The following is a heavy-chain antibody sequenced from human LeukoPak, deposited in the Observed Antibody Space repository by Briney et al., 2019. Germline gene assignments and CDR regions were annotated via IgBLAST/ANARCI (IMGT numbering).Heavy chain of an antibody. CDR3: ARGLRGPDY. CDR2: INNDGSDT. D-gene: IGHD3-10*01. CDR1: GFTFSSYW. V-gene: IGHV3-74*01. Sequence: GGSLRLACAASGFTFSSYWVHWVRQAPGKGLEWVSRINNDGSDTTYAASVKGRFTVSRDNAKNTLYVEMNSLRADDTAVYYCARGLRGPDYWGQGALVTVSS. J-gene: IGHJ4*02.